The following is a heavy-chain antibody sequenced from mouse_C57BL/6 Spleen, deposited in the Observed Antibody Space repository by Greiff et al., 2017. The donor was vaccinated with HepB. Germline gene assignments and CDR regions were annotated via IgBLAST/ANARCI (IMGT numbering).Heavy chain of an antibody. Sequence: EVHLVESGGGLVKPGGSLKLSCAASGFNFSDYGMHWVRQAPEKGLEWVAYISSGSSTIYYEDKVKGRFTISRDNTKNTLFLQMTSLRSEDTAMYYCVKEGFDAMDHWGQGTSATVSS. CDR3: VKEGFDAMDH. CDR1: GFNFSDYG. V-gene: IGHV5-17*01. J-gene: IGHJ4*01. CDR2: ISSGSSTI.